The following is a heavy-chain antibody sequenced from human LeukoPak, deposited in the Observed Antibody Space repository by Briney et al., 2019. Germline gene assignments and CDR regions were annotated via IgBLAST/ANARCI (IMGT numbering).Heavy chain of an antibody. CDR2: ISSSSSYI. CDR3: ARDLHPGGSQFYYYYGMDV. D-gene: IGHD3-16*01. Sequence: PGGSLRLSCAASGFTFSSYSMNWVRQAPGKGLEWVSSISSSSSYIYYADSVKGRFTISRDNAKNSLYLQMNSLRAEDTAVYYCARDLHPGGSQFYYYYGMDVWGQGTTVTVSS. CDR1: GFTFSSYS. V-gene: IGHV3-21*01. J-gene: IGHJ6*02.